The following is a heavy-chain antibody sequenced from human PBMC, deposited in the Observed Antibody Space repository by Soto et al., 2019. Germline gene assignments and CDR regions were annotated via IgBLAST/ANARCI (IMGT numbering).Heavy chain of an antibody. V-gene: IGHV5-51*01. CDR2: IYPGDSDT. J-gene: IGHJ4*02. CDR3: LRYEVEYCSSKRCYVSSSWNDY. CDR1: GYSFTSYW. D-gene: IGHD2-2*01. Sequence: HGESLKISCKGSGYSFTSYWIGWVRQMPGKGLEWMGIIYPGDSDTRYSPSFQGQVTISADKSISTAYLQWSSLKASDTAMYYCLRYEVEYCSSKRCYVSSSWNDYWGQGTLVTVSS.